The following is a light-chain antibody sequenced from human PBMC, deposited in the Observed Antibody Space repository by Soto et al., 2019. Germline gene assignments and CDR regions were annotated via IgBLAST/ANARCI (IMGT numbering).Light chain of an antibody. CDR1: QGISSY. CDR3: QHVNSYPWT. V-gene: IGKV1-9*01. J-gene: IGKJ1*01. CDR2: TAS. Sequence: DIQLTQSPSFLSASVGNRVTITCRASQGISSYLAWYQQKPGKAPNLLIYTASTLQSGVPSRFSGSGSGTEFTLTISRLQPYDVATYYWQHVNSYPWTFGQGTKLEIK.